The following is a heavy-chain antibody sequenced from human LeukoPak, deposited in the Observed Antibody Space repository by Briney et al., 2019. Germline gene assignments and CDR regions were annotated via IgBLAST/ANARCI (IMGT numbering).Heavy chain of an antibody. CDR1: GYTLTELS. CDR2: FDPEDGET. Sequence: ASVKVSCKVSGYTLTELSMHWVRQAPGKGLEWMGGFDPEDGETIYAQKFQGRVTMTEDTSTDTAYMELSSLRSEDTAVYYCARRYYYGSGSYYNFDYWGQGTLVTVSS. CDR3: ARRYYYGSGSYYNFDY. J-gene: IGHJ4*02. D-gene: IGHD3-10*01. V-gene: IGHV1-24*01.